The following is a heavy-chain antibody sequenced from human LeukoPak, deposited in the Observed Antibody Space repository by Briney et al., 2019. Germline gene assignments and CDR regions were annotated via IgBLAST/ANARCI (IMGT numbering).Heavy chain of an antibody. Sequence: GESLKISCEGSGYSFTSYWIGWVRQMPGKGLEWMGIIYPGDSDTRYSPSFQGQVTISADKSISTAYLQWSSLKASDTAMYYCARHGPYYYDSSGYWKDAFDIWGQGTMVTVSS. D-gene: IGHD3-22*01. V-gene: IGHV5-51*01. J-gene: IGHJ3*02. CDR1: GYSFTSYW. CDR3: ARHGPYYYDSSGYWKDAFDI. CDR2: IYPGDSDT.